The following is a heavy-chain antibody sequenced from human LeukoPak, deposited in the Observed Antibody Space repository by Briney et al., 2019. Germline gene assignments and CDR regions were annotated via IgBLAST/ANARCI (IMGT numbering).Heavy chain of an antibody. CDR3: ARSTEWYADY. CDR2: ITSSSSTI. D-gene: IGHD3-3*01. J-gene: IGHJ4*02. CDR1: GFNFYIYS. V-gene: IGHV3-48*01. Sequence: PGGSLRLSCAASGFNFYIYSMNWVRQAPGKGLEWVSYITSSSSTIYYADSVRGRFIISRDNAKKSVYLQLNNLRADDTAVYYCARSTEWYADYWGQGTLVTVSS.